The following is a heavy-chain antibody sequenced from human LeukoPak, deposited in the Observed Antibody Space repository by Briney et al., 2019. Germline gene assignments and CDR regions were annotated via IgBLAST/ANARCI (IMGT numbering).Heavy chain of an antibody. CDR1: GGTFIRYA. J-gene: IGHJ3*02. CDR2: IIPIFGTA. CDR3: AIYDSSGYPMLETHAFDI. V-gene: IGHV1-69*13. D-gene: IGHD3-22*01. Sequence: AVKVSCKASGGTFIRYAISWVRQAPGQGREGMGGIIPIFGTANYAQKFQGRVTITADESTSTAYMELSSLRSEDTAVYYCAIYDSSGYPMLETHAFDIWGQGTMVTVSS.